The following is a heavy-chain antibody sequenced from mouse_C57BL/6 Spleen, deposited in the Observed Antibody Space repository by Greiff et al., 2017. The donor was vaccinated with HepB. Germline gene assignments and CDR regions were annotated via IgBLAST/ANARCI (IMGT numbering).Heavy chain of an antibody. CDR1: GFSLSTSGMG. CDR2: IYWDDDK. V-gene: IGHV8-12*01. D-gene: IGHD1-1*01. J-gene: IGHJ1*03. CDR3: ARRGYGSSYGYFDV. Sequence: QVTLKESGPGILQSSQTLRLTCSFSGFSLSTSGMGVSWIRQPSGKGLEWLAHIYWDDDKRYNPSLKSRLTISKDTSRNQVFLKITSVDTADTATYYGARRGYGSSYGYFDVWGTGTTVTVSS.